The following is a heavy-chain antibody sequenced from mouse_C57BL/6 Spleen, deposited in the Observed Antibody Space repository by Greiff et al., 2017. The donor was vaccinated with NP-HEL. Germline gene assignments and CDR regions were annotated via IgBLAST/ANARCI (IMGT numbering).Heavy chain of an antibody. CDR1: GYTFTDYN. CDR2: INPNNGGT. D-gene: IGHD2-4*01. V-gene: IGHV1-22*01. Sequence: SGPELVKPGASVKMSCKASGYTFTDYNMHWVKQSHGKSLEWIGYINPNNGGTSYNQKFKGKATLTVNKSSSTAYMELRSLTSEDSAVYYCARNDYDEAWFAYWGQGTLVTVSA. CDR3: ARNDYDEAWFAY. J-gene: IGHJ3*01.